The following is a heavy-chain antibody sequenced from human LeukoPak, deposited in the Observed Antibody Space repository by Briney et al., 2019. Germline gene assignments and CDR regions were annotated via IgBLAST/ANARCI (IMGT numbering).Heavy chain of an antibody. CDR2: INPSGGST. J-gene: IGHJ4*02. V-gene: IGHV1-46*03. D-gene: IGHD5-12*01. CDR1: GYTFTSYY. CDR3: ARSRSPGSSGYDFSY. Sequence: ASVKVSCKASGYTFTSYYMHWVRQAPGQGLEWMGIINPSGGSTSYAQKFQGRVTMTRDTSTSTVYMELSSLRSEDTAVYYCARSRSPGSSGYDFSYWGQGTLVTVSS.